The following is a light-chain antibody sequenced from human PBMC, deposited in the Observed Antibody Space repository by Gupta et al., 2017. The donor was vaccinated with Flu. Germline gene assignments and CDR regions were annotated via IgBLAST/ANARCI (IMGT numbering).Light chain of an antibody. CDR3: QQDKSSPFN. J-gene: IGKJ2*01. CDR1: QSISSW. Sequence: DIQMTQSPSTLSASVGDRVTITCRASQSISSWLVWYQQKPGKAPKILISKVSDVESGVPSRFSGSGSGTEFTLTIDSLQPDDFATYYCQQDKSSPFNFGQGTKMEIK. V-gene: IGKV1-5*03. CDR2: KVS.